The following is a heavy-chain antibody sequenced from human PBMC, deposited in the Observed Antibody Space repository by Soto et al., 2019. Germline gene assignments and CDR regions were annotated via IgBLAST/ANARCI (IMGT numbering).Heavy chain of an antibody. J-gene: IGHJ6*02. Sequence: QVQLVQSGAEVKKPGSSVKVSCKASGGTFSSYAISWVRQAPGQGLEWMGGIIPISGTANYAQKFQGRVTITTHESTSTAYIEPSSLRSEDTAVYYCARSQGSSTSLEIYYYYYYGMDVWGLGTTVTVSS. CDR3: ARSQGSSTSLEIYYYYYYGMDV. CDR2: IIPISGTA. CDR1: GGTFSSYA. V-gene: IGHV1-69*01. D-gene: IGHD2-2*01.